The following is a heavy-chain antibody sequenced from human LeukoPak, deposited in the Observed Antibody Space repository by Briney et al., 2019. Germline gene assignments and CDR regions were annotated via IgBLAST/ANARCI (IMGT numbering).Heavy chain of an antibody. CDR2: INPGGDNT. V-gene: IGHV1-46*01. CDR1: GYTFTSYY. Sequence: ASVKVSCKASGYTFTSYYMHWVRQAPGQGLEWMGLINPGGDNTNYAQNFQGRVTMTRDTSASTVYMELSSLRSEDTAIYYCARIRDGYNDAYDIWGQGTVVTVPS. D-gene: IGHD5-24*01. CDR3: ARIRDGYNDAYDI. J-gene: IGHJ3*02.